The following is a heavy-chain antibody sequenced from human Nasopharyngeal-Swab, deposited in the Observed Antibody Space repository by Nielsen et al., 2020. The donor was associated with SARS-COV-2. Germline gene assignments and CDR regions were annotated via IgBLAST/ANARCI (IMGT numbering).Heavy chain of an antibody. D-gene: IGHD3-10*01. V-gene: IGHV3-53*01. J-gene: IGHJ3*02. Sequence: GESLKISCAASGFTVSSNYMSWVRQAPGKGLEWVSVIYSGGSTYYADSVKGRFTISRHNSKNTLYLQMNSLRAEDTAVYYCAKDLLLWFGELHFGGGAFDIWGQGTMVTVSS. CDR3: AKDLLLWFGELHFGGGAFDI. CDR1: GFTVSSNY. CDR2: IYSGGST.